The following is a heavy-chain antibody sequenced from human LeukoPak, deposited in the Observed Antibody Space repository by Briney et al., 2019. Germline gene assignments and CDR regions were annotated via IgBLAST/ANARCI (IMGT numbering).Heavy chain of an antibody. CDR1: GYTFTSYG. V-gene: IGHV1-69*13. CDR3: ARVPRGYQDYYYYYYMDV. D-gene: IGHD5-18*01. Sequence: SVKVSCKASGYTFTSYGISWVRQAPGQGLEWMGGIIPIFGTANYAQKFQGRVTITADESTSTAYMELSSLRSEDTAVYYCARVPRGYQDYYYYYYMDVWGKGTTVTVSS. CDR2: IIPIFGTA. J-gene: IGHJ6*03.